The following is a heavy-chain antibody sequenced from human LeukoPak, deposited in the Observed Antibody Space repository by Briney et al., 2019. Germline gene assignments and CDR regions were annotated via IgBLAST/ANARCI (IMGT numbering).Heavy chain of an antibody. CDR1: GITFSSYA. CDR3: AREPTYYYDTSGSLPDY. D-gene: IGHD3-22*01. V-gene: IGHV3-30*04. J-gene: IGHJ4*02. CDR2: ISYAGSNK. Sequence: GRSLRLSCAASGITFSSYAMHWVRQAPGEGLEWVAVISYAGSNKYYADSVKGRFTISRDNSKNTLYLQMNSLRAEDTAVYYCAREPTYYYDTSGSLPDYWGQGTLVTVSS.